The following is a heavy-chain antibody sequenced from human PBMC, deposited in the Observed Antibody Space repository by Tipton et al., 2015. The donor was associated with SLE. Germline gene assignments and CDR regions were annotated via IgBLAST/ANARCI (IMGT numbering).Heavy chain of an antibody. CDR2: ISGDGGST. J-gene: IGHJ3*02. D-gene: IGHD2-2*01. V-gene: IGHV3-43*02. CDR1: GFTFDDYA. CDR3: ARDGPTKYCSSTSCYQAFDI. Sequence: QLVQSGGGVVQPGGSLRLSCAASGFTFDDYAMHWVRQAPGKGLEWVSLISGDGGSTYYADSVKGRFTISRDNSKNSLYLQMNSLRTEDTAVYYCARDGPTKYCSSTSCYQAFDIWGQGTTVTVSS.